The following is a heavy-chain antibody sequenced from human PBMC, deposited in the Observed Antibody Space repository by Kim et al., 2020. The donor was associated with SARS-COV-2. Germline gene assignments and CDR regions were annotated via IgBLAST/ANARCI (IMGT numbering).Heavy chain of an antibody. V-gene: IGHV3-33*01. CDR3: ARDSPYYYDSSGYLRNLGTEYFQH. CDR1: GFTFSSYG. D-gene: IGHD3-22*01. CDR2: IWYDGSNK. Sequence: GGSLRLSCAASGFTFSSYGMHWVRQAPGKGLEWVAVIWYDGSNKYYADSVKGRFTISRDNSKNTLYLQMNSLRAEDTAVYYCARDSPYYYDSSGYLRNLGTEYFQHWGQGTLVTVSS. J-gene: IGHJ1*01.